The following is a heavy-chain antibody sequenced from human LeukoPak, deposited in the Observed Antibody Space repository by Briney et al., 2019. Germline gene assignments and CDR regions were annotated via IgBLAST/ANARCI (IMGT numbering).Heavy chain of an antibody. Sequence: GGSLRLSCAASGFIFSSYSMNWVRRAPGKGLEWVAFISYRGDTTYYADSVRGRFTISRDNAMSSLYLQMNSLRDDDTAVYHCARGETAVTSYLHFWGQGTLVTVSS. CDR2: ISYRGDTT. D-gene: IGHD4-17*01. V-gene: IGHV3-48*02. J-gene: IGHJ4*02. CDR3: ARGETAVTSYLHF. CDR1: GFIFSSYS.